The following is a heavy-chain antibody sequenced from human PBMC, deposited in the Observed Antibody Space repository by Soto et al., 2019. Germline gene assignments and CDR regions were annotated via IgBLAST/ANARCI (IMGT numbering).Heavy chain of an antibody. CDR3: ATVFNINWNPPIDY. CDR1: GYTLTELS. D-gene: IGHD1-1*01. J-gene: IGHJ4*02. CDR2: FDPEDGET. Sequence: ASVKVSCTVSGYTLTELSMHWVRQAHGKGLEWMGGFDPEDGETIYAQKFQGRVTMTEDTSTDTAYMELSSLRSEDTAVYYCATVFNINWNPPIDYWGQGTLVTVSS. V-gene: IGHV1-24*01.